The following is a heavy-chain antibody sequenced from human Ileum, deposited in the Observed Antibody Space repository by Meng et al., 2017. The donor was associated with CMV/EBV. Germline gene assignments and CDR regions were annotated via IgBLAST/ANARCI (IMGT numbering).Heavy chain of an antibody. CDR3: ARDGLNERYFDY. CDR1: GGAFSPYT. J-gene: IGHJ4*02. Sequence: QVQLVQSGAEVKKPGSSVKVSCQASGGAFSPYTISWVRQAPGQGLEWMGRINTNTGNPTYARDFTGRFVFSLDTSVSTAYLQISGLKAEDTAVYYCARDGLNERYFDYWGQGTLVTVSS. CDR2: INTNTGNP. V-gene: IGHV7-4-1*02.